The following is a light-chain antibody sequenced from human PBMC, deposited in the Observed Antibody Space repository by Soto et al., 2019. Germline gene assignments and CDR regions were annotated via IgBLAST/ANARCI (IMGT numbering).Light chain of an antibody. V-gene: IGKV3-11*01. CDR3: QQRSNWLIT. Sequence: EIVLTQSPATLSLSPGERATLSCRASQSVSSYLAWYQQKPGQAPRLLIYDASNRATGIPARFSGSVSGTDFPLTISSLEPEDFAVYYCQQRSNWLITFGQGTRLEIK. CDR2: DAS. J-gene: IGKJ5*01. CDR1: QSVSSY.